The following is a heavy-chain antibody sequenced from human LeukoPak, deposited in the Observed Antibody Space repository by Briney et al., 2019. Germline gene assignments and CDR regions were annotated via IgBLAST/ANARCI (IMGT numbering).Heavy chain of an antibody. Sequence: SETLSLTCTVSGGSISNGDYYWGWIRQPPGKGLEWIGSIYYSGSTYYNPSLKSRVTISVDTSKNQFSLKLSSVTAADTAVYYCARQRWERPSRRYNWFDPWGQGTLVTVSS. CDR2: IYYSGST. D-gene: IGHD1-26*01. CDR1: GGSISNGDYY. J-gene: IGHJ5*02. V-gene: IGHV4-39*01. CDR3: ARQRWERPSRRYNWFDP.